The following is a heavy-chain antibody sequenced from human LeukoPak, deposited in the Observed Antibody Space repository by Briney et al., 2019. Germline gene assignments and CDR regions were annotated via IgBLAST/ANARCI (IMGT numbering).Heavy chain of an antibody. CDR2: IYYSGST. CDR1: GGSISSYY. Sequence: SETLSLTCTDPGGSISSYYWSWIRQPPGKGLEWIGYIYYSGSTNYNPSLTSRVTISVDTSKNQFSLKLSSVTAADTAVYYCARGQRDRAYCSGGSCSRFDPWGQGTLVTVSS. J-gene: IGHJ5*02. V-gene: IGHV4-59*01. D-gene: IGHD2-15*01. CDR3: ARGQRDRAYCSGGSCSRFDP.